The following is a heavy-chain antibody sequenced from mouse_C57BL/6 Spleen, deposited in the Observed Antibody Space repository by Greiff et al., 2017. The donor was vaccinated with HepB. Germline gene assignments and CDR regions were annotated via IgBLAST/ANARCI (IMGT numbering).Heavy chain of an antibody. D-gene: IGHD1-1*01. J-gene: IGHJ2*01. V-gene: IGHV1-85*01. CDR1: GYTFTSYD. CDR2: IYPRDGST. CDR3: ARSGTDYYGSGYVGEY. Sequence: VQLQQSGPELVKPGASVKLSCKASGYTFTSYDINWVKQRPGQGLEWIGWIYPRDGSTKYNAKFKGKATVTVATSSSTAYMELHSLPSEDSAVYFCARSGTDYYGSGYVGEYWGQGTTLTVSS.